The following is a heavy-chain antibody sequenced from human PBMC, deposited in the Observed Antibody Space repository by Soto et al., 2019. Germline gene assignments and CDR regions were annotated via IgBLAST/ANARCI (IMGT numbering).Heavy chain of an antibody. D-gene: IGHD1-26*01. CDR2: ISYDGSNK. CDR1: GFTFSSYA. J-gene: IGHJ4*02. V-gene: IGHV3-30-3*01. Sequence: GGSLRLSCAASGFTFSSYAMHWVRQAPGKGLEWVAVISYDGSNKYYADSVKGRFTISRDNSKNTLYLQMNSLRAEDTAVYYCARDPSSYSGSYYFDYWGQGTLVTVSS. CDR3: ARDPSSYSGSYYFDY.